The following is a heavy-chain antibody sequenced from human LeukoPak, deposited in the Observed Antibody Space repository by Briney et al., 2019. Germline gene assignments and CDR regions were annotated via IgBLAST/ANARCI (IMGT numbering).Heavy chain of an antibody. D-gene: IGHD3-22*01. Sequence: GGSLRLSCAASGFIFSSHAMHWVRQAPGKGLEWVTVISYDGSNKYYADSVKGRFTISRGNSKNTLYLQMNSLRAEDTAVYYCARDAYDSSGYLFDYWGQGTLVTVSS. V-gene: IGHV3-30-3*01. J-gene: IGHJ4*02. CDR3: ARDAYDSSGYLFDY. CDR2: ISYDGSNK. CDR1: GFIFSSHA.